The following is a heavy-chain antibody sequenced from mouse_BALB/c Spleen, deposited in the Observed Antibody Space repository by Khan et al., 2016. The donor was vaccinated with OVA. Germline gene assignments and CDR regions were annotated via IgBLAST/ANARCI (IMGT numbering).Heavy chain of an antibody. V-gene: IGHV14-3*02. J-gene: IGHJ3*01. CDR2: IDPANGNT. CDR3: AKDYWDVFAY. D-gene: IGHD4-1*01. CDR1: GFNIKDTY. Sequence: VQLKQSGAELVKPGASVKLSCTASGFNIKDTYMHWVKQRPEQGLEWIGRIDPANGNTKYDPKFQGKATITADTSSNTAYLQLSSLTSEDTAVYYCAKDYWDVFAYWGQGTLVTVSA.